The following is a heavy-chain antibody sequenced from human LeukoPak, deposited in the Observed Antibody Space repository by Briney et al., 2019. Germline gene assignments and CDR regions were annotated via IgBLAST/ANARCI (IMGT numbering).Heavy chain of an antibody. D-gene: IGHD6-13*01. Sequence: PGGSLRLSCAASGFTFSDYYMSWVRQAPGKGLEGVSYISSSGSTIYYADSVKGRFTISRDNAKNSLYLQMNSLRAEDTAVYYCAREGGAAAGPDYYYYMDVWGKGTTVTVSS. V-gene: IGHV3-11*04. J-gene: IGHJ6*03. CDR3: AREGGAAAGPDYYYYMDV. CDR1: GFTFSDYY. CDR2: ISSSGSTI.